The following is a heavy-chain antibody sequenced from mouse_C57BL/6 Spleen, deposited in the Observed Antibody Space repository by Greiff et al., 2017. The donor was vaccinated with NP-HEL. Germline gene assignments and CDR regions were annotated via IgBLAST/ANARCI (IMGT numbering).Heavy chain of an antibody. J-gene: IGHJ4*01. D-gene: IGHD3-2*02. V-gene: IGHV1-76*01. CDR1: GYTFTDYY. Sequence: QVQLQQSGAELVRPGASVKLSCKASGYTFTDYYINWVKQRPGQGLEWIARIYPGSGNTYYNEKFKGKATLTAEKSSSTAYMQLSSLTSEDSAVYFCASGSSGYVDYYAMDYWGQGTSVTVSS. CDR3: ASGSSGYVDYYAMDY. CDR2: IYPGSGNT.